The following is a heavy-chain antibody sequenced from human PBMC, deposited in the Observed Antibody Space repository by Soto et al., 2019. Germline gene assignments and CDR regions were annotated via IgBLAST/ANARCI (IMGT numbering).Heavy chain of an antibody. CDR3: AKDKGTGRKFFDY. V-gene: IGHV3-23*01. J-gene: IGHJ4*02. CDR1: GFIFSNYV. Sequence: EVQLLESGGGLVQPGGSLRLSCAASGFIFSNYVMSWVRQVPGKGLEWVSAISVGGESSYYADSVKGRFTISRDNSKNTLYLQMNSLRVEDTAVDYCAKDKGTGRKFFDYWGQGTLGTVSS. D-gene: IGHD3-9*01. CDR2: ISVGGESS.